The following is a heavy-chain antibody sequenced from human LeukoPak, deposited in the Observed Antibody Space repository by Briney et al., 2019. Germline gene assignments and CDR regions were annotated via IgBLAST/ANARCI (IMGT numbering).Heavy chain of an antibody. CDR2: ISSSSSYI. V-gene: IGHV3-21*04. J-gene: IGHJ6*02. CDR3: ARGGGLDV. Sequence: PGGSLRLSCAASGFTFSSYSMNWVRQAPGKGLEWVSFISSSSSYIYYADSVKGRFTISRDNAKNSLYLQMSNLRAEDTAVYFCARGGGLDVWGQGATVTVSS. CDR1: GFTFSSYS. D-gene: IGHD3-16*01.